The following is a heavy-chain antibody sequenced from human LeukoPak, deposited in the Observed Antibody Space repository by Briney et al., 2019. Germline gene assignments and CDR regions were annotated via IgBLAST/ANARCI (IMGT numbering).Heavy chain of an antibody. CDR2: ISSDGSIT. CDR3: ARVRYCSSVSCSIRYFDY. V-gene: IGHV3-74*01. Sequence: GGSLRLSCATSGFTFSNYWMHWVRQAPGKGLVWVSRISSDGSITSYADSVKGRFTISRDDSKNTLYLQLNSLRAEDTAIYYCARVRYCSSVSCSIRYFDYWGQGTLVTVSS. J-gene: IGHJ4*02. CDR1: GFTFSNYW. D-gene: IGHD2-2*01.